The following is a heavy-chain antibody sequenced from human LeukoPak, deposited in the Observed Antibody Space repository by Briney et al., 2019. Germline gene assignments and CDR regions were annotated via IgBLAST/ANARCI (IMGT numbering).Heavy chain of an antibody. Sequence: ASVKVSCKASGYTFTSYDINWVRQATGQGLEWMGWMNPNSGNTGYAQKFQGRVTITRNTSISTAYMELSSLRSEDTAVYYCARSTYYYGSVFYYYYYMDVWGKGTTVTVSS. J-gene: IGHJ6*03. CDR3: ARSTYYYGSVFYYYYYMDV. V-gene: IGHV1-8*03. CDR1: GYTFTSYD. D-gene: IGHD3-10*01. CDR2: MNPNSGNT.